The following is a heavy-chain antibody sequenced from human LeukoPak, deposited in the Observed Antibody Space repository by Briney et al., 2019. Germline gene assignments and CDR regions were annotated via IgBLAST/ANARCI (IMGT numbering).Heavy chain of an antibody. CDR1: GFTFSNFA. V-gene: IGHV3-30-3*01. D-gene: IGHD2-2*02. CDR2: ISYDGDNE. CDR3: ARDLGYCSSTSCYTGWFDP. Sequence: PGGSLRLSCAASGFTFSNFAMHWVRQAPGKGLEWVAVISYDGDNEYYADSVKGQFTISRDNPKDRLYLQMNSLRPEDTAMYYCARDLGYCSSTSCYTGWFDPWGQGTLVTVSS. J-gene: IGHJ5*02.